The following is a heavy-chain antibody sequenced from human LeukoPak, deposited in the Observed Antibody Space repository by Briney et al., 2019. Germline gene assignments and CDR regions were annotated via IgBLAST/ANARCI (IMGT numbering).Heavy chain of an antibody. CDR2: ISSSSSYT. J-gene: IGHJ4*02. CDR1: GIPFSDYY. V-gene: IGHV3-11*06. D-gene: IGHD6-19*01. CDR3: ARALRLAVNFDC. Sequence: GGSLRLSCVVSGIPFSDYYMNWIRKAPGKGLEWISYISSSSSYTDYADSVKGRFTISRDNAKNTLYLQMNSLRAEDTAVYYCARALRLAVNFDCWGQGTLVTVSS.